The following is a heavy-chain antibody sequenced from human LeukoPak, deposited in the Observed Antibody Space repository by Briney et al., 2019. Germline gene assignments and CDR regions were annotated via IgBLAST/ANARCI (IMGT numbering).Heavy chain of an antibody. CDR1: GASISTYY. Sequence: SETLSLTCTVSGASISTYYWNWMRHPPGEGLEWIGYLYNSGSTNYNPSLKSRATISVDMSKNQLSLKLSSVTAADTAVYYCARGVTTPLDAFDIWGQGTMVTVSS. V-gene: IGHV4-59*01. J-gene: IGHJ3*02. CDR2: LYNSGST. D-gene: IGHD1-26*01. CDR3: ARGVTTPLDAFDI.